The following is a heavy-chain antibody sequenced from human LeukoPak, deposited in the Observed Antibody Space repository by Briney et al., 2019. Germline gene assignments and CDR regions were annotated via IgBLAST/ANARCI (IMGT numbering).Heavy chain of an antibody. Sequence: GGSLRLSCAASGFTFSSYEMNWVRQAPGKGLEWVSYISSSGSTIYYADSVKGRFTISGDNAKNSLYLQMNSLRAEDTAVYYCAGAADCSGGSCYYYYMDVWGKGTTVTVSS. V-gene: IGHV3-48*03. D-gene: IGHD2-15*01. CDR2: ISSSGSTI. J-gene: IGHJ6*03. CDR3: AGAADCSGGSCYYYYMDV. CDR1: GFTFSSYE.